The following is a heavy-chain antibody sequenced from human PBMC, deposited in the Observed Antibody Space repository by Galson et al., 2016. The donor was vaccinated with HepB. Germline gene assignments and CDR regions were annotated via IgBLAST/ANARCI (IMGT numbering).Heavy chain of an antibody. J-gene: IGHJ4*02. D-gene: IGHD4-17*01. CDR1: GYSFTNYW. Sequence: QSGAEVKKPGESLKISCKVSGYSFTNYWIGWVRQMPGKGLEWMGIIYPGDSDTRYSPSFQGQVTISADKSINIAYLQWSSLKASDTAVYYCAIHVTGIAHSDYGLDYWGQGTRVTVSS. CDR2: IYPGDSDT. V-gene: IGHV5-51*01. CDR3: AIHVTGIAHSDYGLDY.